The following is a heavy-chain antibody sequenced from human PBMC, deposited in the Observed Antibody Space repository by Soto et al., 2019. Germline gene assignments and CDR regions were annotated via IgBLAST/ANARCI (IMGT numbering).Heavy chain of an antibody. V-gene: IGHV4-39*01. J-gene: IGHJ4*02. Sequence: SETLSLTCTVSGGSVSSSSYYWGWVRQPPGKGLEWIGSVYYSGSTYYNPSLESRVTISVDKSKNQFSLKLMSVSAVDTAVYYCAVGVVDYYFDYWGQGTLVTVSS. D-gene: IGHD3-3*01. CDR3: AVGVVDYYFDY. CDR2: VYYSGST. CDR1: GGSVSSSSYY.